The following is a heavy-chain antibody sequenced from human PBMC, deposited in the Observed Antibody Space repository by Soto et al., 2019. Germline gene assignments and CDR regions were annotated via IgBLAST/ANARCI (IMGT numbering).Heavy chain of an antibody. CDR2: INPSGGST. Sequence: QVQLVQSGAEVKKPGASVKVSCKASGYTFTSYYMHWVRQAPGQGLEWMGIINPSGGSTSYAQKFQGRVTMTRDTATSTVYMELSSLRSEDTAVYYCARSTISYWYFDLWGRGTLVTVSS. V-gene: IGHV1-46*01. J-gene: IGHJ2*01. CDR1: GYTFTSYY. D-gene: IGHD3-9*01. CDR3: ARSTISYWYFDL.